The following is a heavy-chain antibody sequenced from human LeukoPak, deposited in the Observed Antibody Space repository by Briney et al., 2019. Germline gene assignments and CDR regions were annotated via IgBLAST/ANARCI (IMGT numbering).Heavy chain of an antibody. CDR2: IKSDGSST. Sequence: PGGSLRLSCAASGFTFSRYWMHWVRQAPGKGLVWVSRIKSDGSSTIYADSVKGRFTISRDNAKNTLYLQMNSLRAEDTALYYCARDYYGPEYWGQGTLVTDSS. D-gene: IGHD3-10*01. CDR3: ARDYYGPEY. J-gene: IGHJ4*02. CDR1: GFTFSRYW. V-gene: IGHV3-74*01.